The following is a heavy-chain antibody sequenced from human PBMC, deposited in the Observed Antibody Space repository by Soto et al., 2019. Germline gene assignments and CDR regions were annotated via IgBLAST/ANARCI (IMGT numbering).Heavy chain of an antibody. V-gene: IGHV4-4*02. D-gene: IGHD2-15*01. CDR3: ARPPLPGYSIHFNS. CDR2: IFHDGTA. CDR1: GVSISSGNW. Sequence: PWETLSLTCAVSGVSISSGNWWTWVRQSPQRGLEYIGEIFHDGTANYYPSFERRVAISVDTSKNQFSLKLTSVTAADTAIYFCARPPLPGYSIHFNSWGQGTLVTVAS. J-gene: IGHJ4*02.